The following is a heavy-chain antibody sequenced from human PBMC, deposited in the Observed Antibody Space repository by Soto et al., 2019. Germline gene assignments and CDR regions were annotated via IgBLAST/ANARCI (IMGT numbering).Heavy chain of an antibody. Sequence: GGSLRLSCAASGFTFSSSAMAWVRQAPGKGLEWVSAISGSGITTNYADSVKGRFTISRDNSKNAQYLQMNSLRVEDTAVYYCAQDYRVSYWGQGTLVTVSS. CDR2: ISGSGITT. CDR3: AQDYRVSY. J-gene: IGHJ4*02. V-gene: IGHV3-23*01. CDR1: GFTFSSSA. D-gene: IGHD2-8*01.